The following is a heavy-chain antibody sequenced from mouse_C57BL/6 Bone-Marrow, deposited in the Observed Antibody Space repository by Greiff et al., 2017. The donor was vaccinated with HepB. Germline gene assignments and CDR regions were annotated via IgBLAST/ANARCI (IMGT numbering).Heavy chain of an antibody. J-gene: IGHJ4*01. V-gene: IGHV5-9-1*02. CDR1: GFTFRSYA. Sequence: EVKLMESGDGLVKPGGSLKLSCAASGFTFRSYAMSWVRPTPEKGQEWVAYISSGGDYIYYADTVKGRFTISRDHARNTLYLQMSSLKSEDTAMYYCTRGSSGYVRYYAMDYWGQGTSVTVSS. D-gene: IGHD3-2*02. CDR3: TRGSSGYVRYYAMDY. CDR2: ISSGGDYI.